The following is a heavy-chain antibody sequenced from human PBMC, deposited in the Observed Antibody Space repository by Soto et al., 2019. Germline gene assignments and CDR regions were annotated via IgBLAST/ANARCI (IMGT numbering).Heavy chain of an antibody. CDR3: ARDVLGIAVAGTYWFDP. CDR2: IYSGGST. CDR1: GFTVSSNY. D-gene: IGHD6-19*01. Sequence: GGSLRLSCAASGFTVSSNYMSWVRQAPGKGLEWVSVIYSGGSTYYADSVKGRFTIARDNYKNTPHLKMNSLRAEDTDVYYCARDVLGIAVAGTYWFDPWGQGTLVTVSS. J-gene: IGHJ5*02. V-gene: IGHV3-53*01.